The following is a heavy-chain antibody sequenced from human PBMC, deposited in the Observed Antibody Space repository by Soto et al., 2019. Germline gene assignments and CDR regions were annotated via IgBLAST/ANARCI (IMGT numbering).Heavy chain of an antibody. D-gene: IGHD6-6*01. CDR3: AKVSKATIAARGIFFDY. Sequence: PGGSLRLSCVASGFTFSSNAMSWVRQAPGKGLEWVSGISAFGGTTYYADSVKGLFTVSRDNSKNTLDLQMNSLRAEDTAMYYCAKVSKATIAARGIFFDYWGQGALVTVSS. V-gene: IGHV3-23*01. CDR1: GFTFSSNA. J-gene: IGHJ4*02. CDR2: ISAFGGTT.